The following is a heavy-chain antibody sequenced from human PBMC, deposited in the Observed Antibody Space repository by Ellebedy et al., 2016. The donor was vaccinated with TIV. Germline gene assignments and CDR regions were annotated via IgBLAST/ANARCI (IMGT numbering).Heavy chain of an antibody. J-gene: IGHJ5*02. CDR2: ITGSASVT. Sequence: PGGSLRLSCAVSGFTFSSYEMNWVRQAPGKGLEWVSYITGSASVTAYADSVKGRFNISRDNARTSLYLQMNSLRVDDTAMYYCARSYGARTSGPWGQGTLVTVSS. V-gene: IGHV3-48*03. D-gene: IGHD3-16*01. CDR3: ARSYGARTSGP. CDR1: GFTFSSYE.